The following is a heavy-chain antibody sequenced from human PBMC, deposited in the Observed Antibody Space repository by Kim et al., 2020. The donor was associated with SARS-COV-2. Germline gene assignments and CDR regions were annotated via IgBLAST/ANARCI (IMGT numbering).Heavy chain of an antibody. J-gene: IGHJ3*02. D-gene: IGHD6-19*01. V-gene: IGHV3-30*07. CDR3: ARDNGEQWLLNAFDI. Sequence: DSVKGRFTISRDNSKNTLYLQMNSLRAEDTAVYYCARDNGEQWLLNAFDIWGQGTMVTVSS.